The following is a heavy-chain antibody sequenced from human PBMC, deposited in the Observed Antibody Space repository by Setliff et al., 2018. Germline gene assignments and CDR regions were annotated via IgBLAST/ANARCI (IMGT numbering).Heavy chain of an antibody. V-gene: IGHV4-39*07. CDR3: ARGYAARVGFGNWFDP. CDR1: GGSISTTNYF. Sequence: KTSETLSLTCTVSGGSISTTNYFWGWIRQPPGGGLEWIGILYYTGATYYNPSLKCRVTISVDTPTNQFSLKLSSVTAADTAVFYCARGYAARVGFGNWFDPWGQGTLVTVSS. J-gene: IGHJ5*02. D-gene: IGHD6-6*01. CDR2: LYYTGAT.